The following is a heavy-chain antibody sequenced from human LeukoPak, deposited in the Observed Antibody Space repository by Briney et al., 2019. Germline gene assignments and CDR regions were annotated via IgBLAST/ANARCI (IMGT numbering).Heavy chain of an antibody. D-gene: IGHD4-17*01. CDR1: GGSFSGYY. J-gene: IGHJ4*02. CDR3: ARDSGDGYRVY. Sequence: SETLSLTCAVYGGSFSGYYWSWIRQPPGKGLEWIGEINHSGSTNYNPSLKSRVTISVDTSKNQFSLKLSSVTAADTAVYYCARDSGDGYRVYWGQGTLVTVSS. V-gene: IGHV4-34*01. CDR2: INHSGST.